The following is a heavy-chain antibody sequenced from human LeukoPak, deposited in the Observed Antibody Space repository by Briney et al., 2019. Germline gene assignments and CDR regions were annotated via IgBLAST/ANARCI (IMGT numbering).Heavy chain of an antibody. D-gene: IGHD6-19*01. CDR3: ARVPFSSAWYDY. CDR1: GFIFSNYG. J-gene: IGHJ4*02. CDR2: ISSNGGST. Sequence: GRSLRLSCAASGFIFSNYGMHWVRQAPGRGLEFVSRISSNGGSTYYANSLKGRFTISRDNSKNTVYLQMASLRPEDMAVYYCARVPFSSAWYDYWGQGTLVTVSS. V-gene: IGHV3-64*01.